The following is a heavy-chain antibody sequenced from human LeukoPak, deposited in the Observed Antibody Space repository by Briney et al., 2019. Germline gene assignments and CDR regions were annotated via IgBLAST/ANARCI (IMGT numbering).Heavy chain of an antibody. Sequence: PSETLSLTCTVSSGSISSDYWSWIRQPPGKGLEWIGYIYYSGSTNYNPSLKSRVTISVDTSKNQFSLKLTSVTAADTAVYYCARVRQLRLSYFDSWGQGTLVTVSS. CDR1: SGSISSDY. V-gene: IGHV4-59*01. CDR2: IYYSGST. D-gene: IGHD5-18*01. J-gene: IGHJ4*02. CDR3: ARVRQLRLSYFDS.